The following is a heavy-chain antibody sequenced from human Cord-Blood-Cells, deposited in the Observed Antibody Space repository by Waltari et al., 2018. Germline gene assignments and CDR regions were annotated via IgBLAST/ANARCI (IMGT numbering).Heavy chain of an antibody. D-gene: IGHD2-21*01. CDR2: IIPIFGTA. V-gene: IGHV1-69*01. Sequence: QVQLVQSGAEVKKPGSSVKVSCKASGGTFSTYAIRWVRQAPGHGLAWMGGIIPIFGTANYAQKFQGRVTITADESTSTAYMELSSLRSEDTAVYYCARGLGTYCGGDCYEYYFDYWGQGTLVTVSS. J-gene: IGHJ4*02. CDR3: ARGLGTYCGGDCYEYYFDY. CDR1: GGTFSTYA.